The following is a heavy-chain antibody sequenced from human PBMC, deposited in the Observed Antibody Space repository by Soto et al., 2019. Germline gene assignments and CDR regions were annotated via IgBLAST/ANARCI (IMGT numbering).Heavy chain of an antibody. D-gene: IGHD2-2*01. V-gene: IGHV3-53*01. CDR2: IYRGDAT. J-gene: IGHJ3*02. Sequence: PGGSLRLSCAVSGFTVSDNYMSWVRQAPGKGLEWVSVIYRGDATHYADSVKGRFTISRDNSKNTVYLQMNSLRANDTAVYYCARAPSDSPRADSFDSWGQGKMVTASS. CDR1: GFTVSDNY. CDR3: ARAPSDSPRADSFDS.